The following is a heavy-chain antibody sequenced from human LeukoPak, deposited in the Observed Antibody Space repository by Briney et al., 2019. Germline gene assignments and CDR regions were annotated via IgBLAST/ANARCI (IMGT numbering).Heavy chain of an antibody. CDR2: ISRGGETT. CDR3: AKKVSPTPDLYYFDS. Sequence: GGSLRLSCAAPGFSFSLYAMSWVRQAPGKGLEWVSAISRGGETTHYADSVRGRFTISRDNFQNTLYLQMYGLRDEDTAVYHCAKKVSPTPDLYYFDSWGLGALVTVSS. J-gene: IGHJ4*02. CDR1: GFSFSLYA. V-gene: IGHV3-23*01.